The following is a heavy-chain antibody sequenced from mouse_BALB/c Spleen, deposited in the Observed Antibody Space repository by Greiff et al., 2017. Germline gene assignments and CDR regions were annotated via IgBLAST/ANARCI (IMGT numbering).Heavy chain of an antibody. CDR2: INPSNGRT. CDR1: GYTFTSYW. J-gene: IGHJ3*01. Sequence: QVQLQLPGAELVKPGASVKLSCKASGYTFTSYWMHWVKQRPGQGLEWIGEINPSNGRTNYNEKFKSKATLTVDKSSSTAYMQLSSLTSEDSAVYYCARGGYDPAWFAYWGQGTLVTVSA. V-gene: IGHV1S81*02. CDR3: ARGGYDPAWFAY. D-gene: IGHD2-2*01.